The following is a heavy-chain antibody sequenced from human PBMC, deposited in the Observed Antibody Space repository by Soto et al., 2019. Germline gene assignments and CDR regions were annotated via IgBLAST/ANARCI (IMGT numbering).Heavy chain of an antibody. V-gene: IGHV4-30-4*01. CDR2: IYYSGST. CDR1: GGSISSSDYY. CDR3: ARDSWDYDILTGYENYYYYYGMDV. D-gene: IGHD3-9*01. J-gene: IGHJ6*02. Sequence: SETLSLTCTVSGGSISSSDYYWSWIRQPPGKGLEWIGYIYYSGSTYYNPSLKSRVTISIDRSKNQFSLKLSSVTAADTAVYYCARDSWDYDILTGYENYYYYYGMDVWGQGTTVTVSS.